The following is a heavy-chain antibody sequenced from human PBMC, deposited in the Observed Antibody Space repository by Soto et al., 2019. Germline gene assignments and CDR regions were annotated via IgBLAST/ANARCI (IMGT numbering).Heavy chain of an antibody. CDR3: TTEGFGSSWIGPNFDY. D-gene: IGHD6-13*01. Sequence: PGGSLRLSCAASGFTFSNAWMSWVRQAPGKGLEWVGRIKSKTDGGTTDYAAPVKSRFTISRDDSKNTLYLQMNSLKTEDTALYYCTTEGFGSSWIGPNFDYWGQGTLVTVSS. CDR1: GFTFSNAW. CDR2: IKSKTDGGTT. V-gene: IGHV3-15*01. J-gene: IGHJ4*02.